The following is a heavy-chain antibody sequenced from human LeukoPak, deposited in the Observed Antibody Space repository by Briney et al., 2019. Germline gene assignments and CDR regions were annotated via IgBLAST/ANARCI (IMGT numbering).Heavy chain of an antibody. CDR1: GYTFTSYG. CDR2: MNPNSGNT. D-gene: IGHD6-19*01. CDR3: ARFPEQWLAEDY. J-gene: IGHJ4*02. V-gene: IGHV1-8*02. Sequence: ASVKASCKASGYTFTSYGISWVRQAPGQGLEWMGWMNPNSGNTGYAQKFQGRVTMTRNTSISTAYMELSSLRSEDTAVYYCARFPEQWLAEDYWGQGTLVTVSS.